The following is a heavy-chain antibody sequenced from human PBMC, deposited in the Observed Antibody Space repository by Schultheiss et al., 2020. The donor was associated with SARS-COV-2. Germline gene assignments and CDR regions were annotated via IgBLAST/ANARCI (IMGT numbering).Heavy chain of an antibody. CDR3: ARQPLPQYTWHVAGFDH. CDR2: INHSGST. CDR1: GCSISSSSYN. V-gene: IGHV4-39*01. D-gene: IGHD1-20*01. J-gene: IGHJ5*02. Sequence: SETLSLTCTVSGCSISSSSYNWGWIRQPPGKGLEWIGEINHSGSTNYNSSLKSRVTISVDTSKNQFSLYLSSVTAADTAVYYCARQPLPQYTWHVAGFDHWGQGTLVTVSS.